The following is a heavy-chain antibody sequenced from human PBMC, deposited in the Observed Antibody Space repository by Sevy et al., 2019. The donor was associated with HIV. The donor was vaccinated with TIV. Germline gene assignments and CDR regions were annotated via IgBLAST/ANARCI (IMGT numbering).Heavy chain of an antibody. CDR2: ISSNGGST. V-gene: IGHV3-64*02. J-gene: IGHJ4*02. D-gene: IGHD5-18*01. Sequence: GGSLRLSCAASGFSFSSYALHWVRQAPGKGLEYVSAISSNGGSTYYADSVKGRFTISRDNSKNTLYLQMGSLRAEDMAVYYCGGGGGGGYSYSLDYWGQGTLVTVSS. CDR3: GGGGGGGYSYSLDY. CDR1: GFSFSSYA.